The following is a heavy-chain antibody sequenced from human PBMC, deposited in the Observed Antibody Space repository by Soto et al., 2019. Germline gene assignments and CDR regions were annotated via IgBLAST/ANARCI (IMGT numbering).Heavy chain of an antibody. Sequence: KPSETLSLTCAVSGGSIISNYWWAWIRQSPGEGPVWIGSIYHSGTTYYNPSLESRVIISVDTSESRFALTLTSVTAADSAVYYCARTANVGYYQYLGQGTLVTVSS. D-gene: IGHD2-8*01. V-gene: IGHV4-38-2*01. CDR2: IYHSGTT. J-gene: IGHJ4*02. CDR1: GGSIISNYW. CDR3: ARTANVGYYQY.